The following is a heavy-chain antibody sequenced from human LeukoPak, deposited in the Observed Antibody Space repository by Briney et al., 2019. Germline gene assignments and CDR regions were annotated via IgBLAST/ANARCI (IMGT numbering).Heavy chain of an antibody. CDR2: INNSGIARINHPPTR. V-gene: IGHV4-34*01. Sequence: KISETLSLTCEVSGGALTGDYWSWIRQPPGKGLEWIGEINNSGIARINHPPTRKYTPSLKTRVTISLHPSKCQSSLKLPSLTAAHTAIYYGARRGNHIASPGQNWFDPWGQGTLVSVSS. CDR1: GGALTGDY. CDR3: ARRGNHIASPGQNWFDP. J-gene: IGHJ5*02. D-gene: IGHD3-16*01.